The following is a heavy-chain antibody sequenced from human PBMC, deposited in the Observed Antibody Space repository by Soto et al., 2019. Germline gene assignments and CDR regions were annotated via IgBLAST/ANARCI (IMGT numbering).Heavy chain of an antibody. Sequence: GGSLRLSCAASGFTFSDYYMSWIRQAPGKGLEWVSYISSSGSTIYYADSVKGRFTISRDNTKNTLYLQMNSLRAEDTAVYYCASRSSGSYFDYWGQGTLVTVSS. CDR3: ASRSSGSYFDY. D-gene: IGHD6-19*01. CDR1: GFTFSDYY. J-gene: IGHJ4*02. CDR2: ISSSGSTI. V-gene: IGHV3-11*01.